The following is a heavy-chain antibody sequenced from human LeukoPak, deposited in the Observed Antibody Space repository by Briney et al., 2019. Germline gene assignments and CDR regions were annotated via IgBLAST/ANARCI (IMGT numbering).Heavy chain of an antibody. CDR3: ARGIGSSSWPLAL. CDR1: GFTFSSYE. V-gene: IGHV3-48*03. Sequence: GGSLRLSCAASGFTFSSYEMNWLRQAPGKGREWVSYTSSSGSTKYYADSVKGRFTISRDNAKNSLYLQMNSLRAEDPAVYYCARGIGSSSWPLALWGQGTLVIVSS. J-gene: IGHJ4*02. D-gene: IGHD6-13*01. CDR2: TSSSGSTK.